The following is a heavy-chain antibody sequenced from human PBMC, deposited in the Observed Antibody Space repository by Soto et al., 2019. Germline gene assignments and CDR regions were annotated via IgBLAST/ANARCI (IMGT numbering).Heavy chain of an antibody. D-gene: IGHD3-3*01. V-gene: IGHV3-30*03. CDR1: GFTFSSYG. J-gene: IGHJ3*02. CDR2: ISYDGSNK. CDR3: ASQYYDFWRDI. Sequence: PGGSLRLSCAASGFTFSSYGVHWVRQAPGKGLEWVAVISYDGSNKYYADSVKGRFTISRDNSKNTLYLQMNSLRAEDTAVYYCASQYYDFWRDIWGQGTMVTVSS.